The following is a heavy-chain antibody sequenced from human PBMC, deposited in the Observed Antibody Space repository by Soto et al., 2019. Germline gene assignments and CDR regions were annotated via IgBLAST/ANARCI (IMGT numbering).Heavy chain of an antibody. Sequence: VQLVQSAPEMKRPGASVKVSCKTSGFTFTSYPFSWVRQAPGQGLEWLAWVHPYEGTTKVAHQFRDRLTVTTDTSAATVCMELTRLTSDDTAVYFCAREYYSTTTWIDYWGQGTLVAVSS. CDR3: AREYYSTTTWIDY. V-gene: IGHV1-18*04. J-gene: IGHJ4*02. CDR1: GFTFTSYP. CDR2: VHPYEGTT. D-gene: IGHD2-15*01.